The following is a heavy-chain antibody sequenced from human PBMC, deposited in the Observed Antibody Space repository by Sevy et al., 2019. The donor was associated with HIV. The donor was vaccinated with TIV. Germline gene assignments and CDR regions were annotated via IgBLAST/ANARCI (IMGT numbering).Heavy chain of an antibody. D-gene: IGHD2-8*01. CDR2: ISSNGGSR. Sequence: GGSLRLSCSASGFSFSGYAMHWVRQAPGKGLEYVSAISSNGGSRYYAESVKGRFTISRDNSKSALYLQMSSLRTEDTAVYYCVKAMVHSSEAGTFDIWGQGTMVTVSS. V-gene: IGHV3-64D*06. CDR3: VKAMVHSSEAGTFDI. J-gene: IGHJ3*02. CDR1: GFSFSGYA.